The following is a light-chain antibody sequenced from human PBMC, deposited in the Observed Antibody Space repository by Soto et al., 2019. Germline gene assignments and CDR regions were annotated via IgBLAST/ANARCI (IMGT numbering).Light chain of an antibody. CDR2: DAS. V-gene: IGKV1-39*01. CDR3: QQSLITQYR. J-gene: IGKJ2*03. Sequence: DIRMTQSPSSLSASVGDRVTITCRASQSVNRNLHWYQQRPGKAPKLLISDASTLQSGVPSRFSGSGSGTDFTLNISSLQPEDFATYYCQQSLITQYRWGQGTKLEIK. CDR1: QSVNRN.